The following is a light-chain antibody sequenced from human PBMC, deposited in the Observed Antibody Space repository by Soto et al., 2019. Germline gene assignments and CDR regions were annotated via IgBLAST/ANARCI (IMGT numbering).Light chain of an antibody. J-gene: IGKJ1*01. CDR3: QQYNNWTT. Sequence: EIVMTQSPATLSVSPGERATLSCRASQSVNSNLAWYQQKPGQAPRLLIYGASTRATGVPARFSGSGSGTEFNLTVSSLQSEDFAVYFCQQYNNWTTFGQGTKVEIK. CDR1: QSVNSN. V-gene: IGKV3-15*01. CDR2: GAS.